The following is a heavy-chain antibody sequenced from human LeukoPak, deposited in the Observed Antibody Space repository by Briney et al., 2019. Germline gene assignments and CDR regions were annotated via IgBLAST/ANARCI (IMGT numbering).Heavy chain of an antibody. CDR1: GGSISSYY. J-gene: IGHJ4*02. Sequence: PSETLSLTCTVSGGSISSYYWSWIRQPRGKGLEWIGYIYYSGSTNYNPSLKSRVTISVDTSKNQFSLKLSSVTAADTAVYYCAREEVPARIDYWGQGTLVTVSS. CDR2: IYYSGST. V-gene: IGHV4-59*01. D-gene: IGHD2-2*01. CDR3: AREEVPARIDY.